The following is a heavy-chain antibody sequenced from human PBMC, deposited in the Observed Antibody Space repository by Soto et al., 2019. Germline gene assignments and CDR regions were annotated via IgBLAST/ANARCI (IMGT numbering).Heavy chain of an antibody. CDR3: APTFPRHTAGSSGGSFPPAFHP. Sequence: QITLKESGPTLLKPTQTLTLTCTFSGFSLTTSGVGVGWIRQPPGKALEWLALIYWDDDKRYSPSLHSRLTITKDTSKNQVVLTMTNMGLVDTATYSSAPTFPRHTAGSSGGSFPPAFHPCGQGTLITVS. V-gene: IGHV2-5*02. J-gene: IGHJ5*02. CDR1: GFSLTTSGVG. CDR2: IYWDDDK. D-gene: IGHD2-15*01.